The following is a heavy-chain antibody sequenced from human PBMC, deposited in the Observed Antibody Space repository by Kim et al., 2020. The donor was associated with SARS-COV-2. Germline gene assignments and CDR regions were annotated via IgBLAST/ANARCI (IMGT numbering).Heavy chain of an antibody. CDR1: GGSISSGGYY. CDR2: IYYSGST. Sequence: SETLSLTCTVSGGSISSGGYYWSWIRQHPGKGLEWIGYIYYSGSTYYNPSLKSRVTISVDTSKNQFSLKLSSVTAADTAVYYCARAPLTVVSPGGYYYYIDVWGKGTTVTVSS. J-gene: IGHJ6*03. D-gene: IGHD2-15*01. CDR3: ARAPLTVVSPGGYYYYIDV. V-gene: IGHV4-31*03.